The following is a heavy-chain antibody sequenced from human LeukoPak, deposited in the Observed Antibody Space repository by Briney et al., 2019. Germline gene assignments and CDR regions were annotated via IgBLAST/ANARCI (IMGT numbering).Heavy chain of an antibody. V-gene: IGHV4-4*07. J-gene: IGHJ4*02. CDR1: GGSITNHY. CDR3: ARLNYYDSSGYYLGYYFDY. CDR2: IYTSGST. Sequence: PSETLSLTCTVFGGSITNHYWSWIRQPAGKGLEWIGRIYTSGSTNYNPSLKSRVTMSVDTSKNQFSLKLSSVTAADTAVYYCARLNYYDSSGYYLGYYFDYWGQGTLVTVSS. D-gene: IGHD3-22*01.